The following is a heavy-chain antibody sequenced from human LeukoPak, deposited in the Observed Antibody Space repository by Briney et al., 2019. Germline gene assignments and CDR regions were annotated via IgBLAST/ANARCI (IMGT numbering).Heavy chain of an antibody. D-gene: IGHD3-22*01. CDR1: GFMFGSFS. CDR3: ARGQPDSGGHYYSWYFDY. V-gene: IGHV3-21*01. Sequence: GGSLRLSCAASGFMFGSFSMNWVRQAPGRGLEWVSSISSSGSVTYYADSVKGRFTVSKDNARNPLHLQMNNLAVEDTATYFCARGQPDSGGHYYSWYFDYWGQGTPVTVSS. CDR2: ISSSGSVT. J-gene: IGHJ4*02.